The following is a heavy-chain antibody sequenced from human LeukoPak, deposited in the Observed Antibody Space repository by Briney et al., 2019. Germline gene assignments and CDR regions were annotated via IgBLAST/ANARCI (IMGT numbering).Heavy chain of an antibody. CDR3: ARSRIERSGCQFDY. J-gene: IGHJ4*02. CDR2: IYHSGST. D-gene: IGHD3-3*01. CDR1: GGSISSGGDS. Sequence: SQTLSLTCGVSGGSISSGGDSWSWIRQPPGKGLEWIGYIYHSGSTNYNPSLKSRVTISVDRSKNQFSLKVTSVTAADTAVYYCARSRIERSGCQFDYWGQGTLVTVSS. V-gene: IGHV4-30-2*01.